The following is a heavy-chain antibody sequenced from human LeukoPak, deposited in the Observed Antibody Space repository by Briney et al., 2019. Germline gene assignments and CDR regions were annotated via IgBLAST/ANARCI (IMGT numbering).Heavy chain of an antibody. D-gene: IGHD1-26*01. CDR2: IIPMFGTA. J-gene: IGHJ5*02. Sequence: ASVKVSCKASGGTFSSYAFSWVRQAPGQGLEWMGGIIPMFGTAKYAQKFQGRVRITADISTSTVYMELSSLRSEDTAVYYCARMQGSYSTWFDPWGQGTLVTVSS. V-gene: IGHV1-69*06. CDR1: GGTFSSYA. CDR3: ARMQGSYSTWFDP.